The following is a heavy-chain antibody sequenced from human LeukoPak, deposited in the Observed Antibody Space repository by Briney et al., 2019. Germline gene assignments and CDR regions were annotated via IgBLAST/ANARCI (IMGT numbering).Heavy chain of an antibody. CDR1: GGSISSYY. J-gene: IGHJ4*02. V-gene: IGHV4-59*08. CDR2: IYYSGST. CDR3: ARLGREGVDY. Sequence: PSETLSLTCTVSGGSISSYYWSWIRQPQGTGLEWIGYIYYSGSTNYNPSLKSRVTISVDTSKNQFSLKLSSVTAADTAVYYCARLGREGVDYWGQGTLVTVSS. D-gene: IGHD2-15*01.